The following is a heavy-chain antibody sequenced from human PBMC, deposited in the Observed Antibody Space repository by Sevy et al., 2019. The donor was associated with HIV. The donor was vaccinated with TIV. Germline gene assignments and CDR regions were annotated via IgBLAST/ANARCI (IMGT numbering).Heavy chain of an antibody. CDR3: ARAVFSTSGTYYFDY. D-gene: IGHD5-12*01. CDR1: GASITTNY. J-gene: IGHJ4*02. CDR2: IYNRGNTDYNT. Sequence: ETLSLTCIVSGASITTNYWSWIRQSAGKGLELIGRIYNRGNTDYNTNYKPSLESRVSMSIDTSKNQFSLNLSSVTVADTAVYYCARAVFSTSGTYYFDYWGQGTLVTVSS. V-gene: IGHV4-4*07.